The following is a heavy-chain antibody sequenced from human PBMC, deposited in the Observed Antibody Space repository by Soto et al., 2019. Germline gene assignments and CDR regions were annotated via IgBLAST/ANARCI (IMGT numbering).Heavy chain of an antibody. CDR3: ASDYGSNWRL. V-gene: IGHV1-3*01. D-gene: IGHD6-19*01. J-gene: IGHJ4*02. CDR2: INAGNGNT. CDR1: GFVSTNHN. Sequence: QAHLVQSGTEVKMPGDSVQVSCKASGFVSTNHNFHWVRQAPGQSLEWMGRINAGNGNTQYSQNFQARVTFTSDPSASTAFMELTYLRFEDSAMYYCASDYGSNWRLWGQGTLVSVSS.